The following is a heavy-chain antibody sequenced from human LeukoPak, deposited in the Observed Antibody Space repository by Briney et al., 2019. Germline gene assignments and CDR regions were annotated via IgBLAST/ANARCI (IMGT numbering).Heavy chain of an antibody. Sequence: PSQTLSLTCTVSGGSISSYYWSWIRQPAGKGLEWIGRIYTSGSTNYNPSLKSRVTMSVDTSKNQFSLKLSSVTAADTAVYYCARAPRIPYYYYMDVWGKGTTVTVSS. V-gene: IGHV4-4*07. D-gene: IGHD5-18*01. CDR1: GGSISSYY. J-gene: IGHJ6*03. CDR3: ARAPRIPYYYYMDV. CDR2: IYTSGST.